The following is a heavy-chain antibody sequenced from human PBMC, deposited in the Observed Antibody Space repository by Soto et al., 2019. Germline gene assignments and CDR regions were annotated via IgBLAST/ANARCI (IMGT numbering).Heavy chain of an antibody. J-gene: IGHJ5*01. Sequence: PSETLSLTCAVYGGSFSGYYWSWIRQPPGKGLEWIGEINHSGSTNYNPSLKSRVTISVDTSKNQFSLKLSSVTAADTAVYYCASHTIQYAQPAEAGSWGHGTPVPVS. D-gene: IGHD2-2*02. CDR1: GGSFSGYY. CDR3: ASHTIQYAQPAEAGS. V-gene: IGHV4-34*01. CDR2: INHSGST.